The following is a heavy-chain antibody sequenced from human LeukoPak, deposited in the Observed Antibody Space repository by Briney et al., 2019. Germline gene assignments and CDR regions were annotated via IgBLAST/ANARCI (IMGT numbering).Heavy chain of an antibody. J-gene: IGHJ6*02. V-gene: IGHV3-23*01. CDR1: GFTFSSYA. Sequence: AGGSLRLSCAASGFTFSSYAMSWVRQAPGKGLEWVSAISGSGGSTYYADSVKGRFTISRDNSKNTLYLQMNSLRAEDTAVYYCAKHVLMVYARSYYYYGMDVWGQGTTVTVSS. CDR2: ISGSGGST. CDR3: AKHVLMVYARSYYYYGMDV. D-gene: IGHD2-8*01.